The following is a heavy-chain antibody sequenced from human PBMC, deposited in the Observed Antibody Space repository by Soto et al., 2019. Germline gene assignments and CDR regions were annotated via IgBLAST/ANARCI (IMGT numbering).Heavy chain of an antibody. CDR3: ARGGYYYDSSGYYALGY. J-gene: IGHJ4*02. V-gene: IGHV1-18*01. D-gene: IGHD3-22*01. CDR1: GYTFTSYG. Sequence: ASVKVSCKASGYTFTSYGISWVRQAPGQGLEWMGWISAYNGNTNYAQKLQGRVTMTTDTSTSTAYMELRSLRSDDTAVYYCARGGYYYDSSGYYALGYWGQGTLVTVSS. CDR2: ISAYNGNT.